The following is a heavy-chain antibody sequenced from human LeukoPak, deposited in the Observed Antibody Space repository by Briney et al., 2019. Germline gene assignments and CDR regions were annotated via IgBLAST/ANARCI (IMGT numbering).Heavy chain of an antibody. CDR1: GGSISSSSYY. CDR2: IYYSGST. V-gene: IGHV4-39*01. D-gene: IGHD2-8*01. CDR3: ARVMLMVYAIPYYFDY. J-gene: IGHJ4*02. Sequence: PSETLSLTCTVSGGSISSSSYYWGWIRQPPGKGLEWIGSIYYSGSTYYNPSLKSRVTISVDTSKNQFSLKLSSVTAEDTAVYYCARVMLMVYAIPYYFDYWGQGTLVTVSS.